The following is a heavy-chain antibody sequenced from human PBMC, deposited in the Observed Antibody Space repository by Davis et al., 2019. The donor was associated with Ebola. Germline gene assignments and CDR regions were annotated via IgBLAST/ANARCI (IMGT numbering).Heavy chain of an antibody. V-gene: IGHV3-73*01. D-gene: IGHD5-24*01. CDR2: IRSKANSYAT. CDR1: GFTFSGSA. J-gene: IGHJ4*02. CDR3: TSRDQEMATN. Sequence: GESLMLPCAASGFTFSGSAMHWVRQASGKGLEWVGRIRSKANSYATAYAASVKGRFTISRDDSKNTAYLQMNSLKTEDTAVYYCTSRDQEMATNWGQGTLVTVSS.